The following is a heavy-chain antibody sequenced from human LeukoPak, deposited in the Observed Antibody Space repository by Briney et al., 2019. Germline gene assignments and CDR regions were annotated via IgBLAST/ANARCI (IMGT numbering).Heavy chain of an antibody. CDR2: IDWDDDK. Sequence: SGPTLVNPTQTLTLTCTFSGFSLSTSGMCVSWIRQPPGKALEWLARIDWDDDKYYSTSLKTRLTISKDTSKNQVVLTMTNMDPVDTATYYCARILCCSSTSCPPGYWGQGTLVTVSS. CDR1: GFSLSTSGMC. CDR3: ARILCCSSTSCPPGY. J-gene: IGHJ4*02. D-gene: IGHD2-2*01. V-gene: IGHV2-70*11.